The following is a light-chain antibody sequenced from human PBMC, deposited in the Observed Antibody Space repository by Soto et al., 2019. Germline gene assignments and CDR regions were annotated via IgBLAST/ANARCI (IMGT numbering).Light chain of an antibody. CDR3: QDRSNWPLFT. CDR2: DAF. Sequence: EVVMMQSPATLSVSPGEGATLSCRASQGIGDTLAWYQHKPGQTPRLLIYDAFKRAAGIPARFSGAGSGTDFTLTIYSLEAEDSGIYYCQDRSNWPLFTFGGGTKVDI. V-gene: IGKV3-11*01. J-gene: IGKJ4*01. CDR1: QGIGDT.